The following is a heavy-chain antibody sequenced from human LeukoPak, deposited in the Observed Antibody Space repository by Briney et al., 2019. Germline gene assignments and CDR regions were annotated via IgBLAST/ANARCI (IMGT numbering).Heavy chain of an antibody. CDR3: ARQRDSDDYYYYGMDV. D-gene: IGHD5-18*01. J-gene: IGHJ6*02. Sequence: GESLKISCKGSGYSFTSYWIGWVRQMPGKGLEWMGIIYPGDSDTRYGPSFQGQVTISADKSISTAYLQWSSLKASDTAMYYCARQRDSDDYYYYGMDVWGQGTTVTVSS. CDR2: IYPGDSDT. CDR1: GYSFTSYW. V-gene: IGHV5-51*01.